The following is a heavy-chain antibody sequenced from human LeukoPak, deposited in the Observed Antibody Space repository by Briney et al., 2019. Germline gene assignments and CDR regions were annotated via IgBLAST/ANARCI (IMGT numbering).Heavy chain of an antibody. CDR2: IYYSGST. V-gene: IGHV4-59*02. D-gene: IGHD2-15*01. Sequence: PSETLSLTCTVSGGSVSSSYWSWIRQPPGKGLEWIGYIYYSGSTNYNPSLKSRVTISVDTSKNQSSLKLSSVTAADTAVYYCARDSVTGDCSGGSCTPVAFDIWGQGTMVTVSS. J-gene: IGHJ3*02. CDR3: ARDSVTGDCSGGSCTPVAFDI. CDR1: GGSVSSSY.